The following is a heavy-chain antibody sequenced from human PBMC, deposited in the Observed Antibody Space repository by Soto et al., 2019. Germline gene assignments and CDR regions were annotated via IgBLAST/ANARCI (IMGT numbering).Heavy chain of an antibody. J-gene: IGHJ5*02. Sequence: QLQLQESGPGLVKPSETLSLTCTVSGGSISSSSYYWGWIRQPPGKGLEWIGSIYYSGSTYYNPSLKSRVTISVDTSKNQFSLKLSSVTAADTAVYYCARHWASNWFDPWGQGTLVTVSS. D-gene: IGHD3-16*01. CDR2: IYYSGST. CDR1: GGSISSSSYY. V-gene: IGHV4-39*01. CDR3: ARHWASNWFDP.